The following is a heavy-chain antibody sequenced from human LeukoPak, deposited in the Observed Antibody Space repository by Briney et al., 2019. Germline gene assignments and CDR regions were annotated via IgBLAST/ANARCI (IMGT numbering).Heavy chain of an antibody. J-gene: IGHJ4*02. CDR1: GYTFTSYY. D-gene: IGHD5-12*01. CDR3: ARDPGGYGRGTFDY. CDR2: INPSGDST. Sequence: ASVRVSCKASGYTFTSYYMHWVRQAPGQGLEWIGIINPSGDSTSYAQKFQGRVTMTRDTSTSTVYMELSSLRSEDTAVYYCARDPGGYGRGTFDYWGQGTLVTVSS. V-gene: IGHV1-46*01.